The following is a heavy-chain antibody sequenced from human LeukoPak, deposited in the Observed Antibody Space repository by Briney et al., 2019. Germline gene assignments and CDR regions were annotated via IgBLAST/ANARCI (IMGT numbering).Heavy chain of an antibody. CDR2: ISYDGSNK. J-gene: IGHJ6*02. CDR1: GFTFSSYG. V-gene: IGHV3-30*18. D-gene: IGHD6-19*01. Sequence: GRSLRLSCAASGFTFSSYGMHWVRQAPGKGLEWVAVISYDGSNKYYADSVKGRFTISRDNSKNTLYLQMNSLRAEDTAVYYCAKDQKGYSSGWAPQDHYYYYGMDVWGQGTTVTVSS. CDR3: AKDQKGYSSGWAPQDHYYYYGMDV.